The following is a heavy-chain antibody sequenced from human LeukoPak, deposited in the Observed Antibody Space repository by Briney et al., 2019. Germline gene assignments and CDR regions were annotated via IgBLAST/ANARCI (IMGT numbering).Heavy chain of an antibody. CDR1: GFTFDDYA. V-gene: IGHV3-9*01. D-gene: IGHD4-17*01. CDR2: ISWNSGSI. Sequence: GGSLRLSCAASGFTFDDYAMHWVRQAPGKGLEGGSGISWNSGSIGYADSVKGRFTISRDNAKNSLYLQMNSLRAEDTALYYCAKGHYGDYVGWFDPWGQGTLVTVSS. J-gene: IGHJ5*02. CDR3: AKGHYGDYVGWFDP.